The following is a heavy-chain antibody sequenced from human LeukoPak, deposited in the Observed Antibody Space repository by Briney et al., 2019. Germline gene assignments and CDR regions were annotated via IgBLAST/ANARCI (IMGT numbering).Heavy chain of an antibody. CDR2: IYSGGST. Sequence: GGSLRLSCAASGFTVSSNYMSWVRQAPGKGLEWVSVIYSGGSTYYADSVKGRFTISRDNSKNTLYLQMNSLRAEDTAVYYCAREYYYDSSGYYHRDYWGQGTLVTVSS. CDR1: GFTVSSNY. D-gene: IGHD3-22*01. CDR3: AREYYYDSSGYYHRDY. V-gene: IGHV3-66*01. J-gene: IGHJ4*02.